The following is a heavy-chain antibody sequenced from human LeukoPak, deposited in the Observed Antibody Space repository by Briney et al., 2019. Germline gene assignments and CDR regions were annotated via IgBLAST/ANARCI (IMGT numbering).Heavy chain of an antibody. J-gene: IGHJ4*02. CDR3: ARHLYF. V-gene: IGHV4-39*01. CDR1: GASISSSSDY. D-gene: IGHD2/OR15-2a*01. CDR2: IYYSGST. Sequence: SETLSLTCTVSGASISSSSDYWRWVRQPPGRGLDWIGRIYYSGSTYCSPSLQVRLTISVDTSKNQFSLKLSSVTAADTAVYYCARHLYFGGQGTLVTVSS.